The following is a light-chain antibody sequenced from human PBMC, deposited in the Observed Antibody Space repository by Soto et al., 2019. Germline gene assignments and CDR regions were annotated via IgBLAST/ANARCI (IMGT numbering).Light chain of an antibody. CDR2: DAS. V-gene: IGKV3-11*01. CDR1: QSVSSY. CDR3: QQRSNWPT. Sequence: EIVLTQSPATLSLSPGERATLSCRASQSVSSYLAGYQQKPGQAPRLLIYDASNRATAIPARFSRSWSGTDFTLTISTLEPEDFAVYYCQQRSNWPTFGQGTKVEIK. J-gene: IGKJ1*01.